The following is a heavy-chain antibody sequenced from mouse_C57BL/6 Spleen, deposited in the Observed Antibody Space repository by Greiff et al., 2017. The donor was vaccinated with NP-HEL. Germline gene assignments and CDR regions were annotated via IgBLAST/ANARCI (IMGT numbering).Heavy chain of an antibody. CDR1: GYAFSSSW. V-gene: IGHV1-82*01. CDR3: ARSSLGKIYYGSSYLYFDV. CDR2: IYPGDGDT. J-gene: IGHJ1*03. Sequence: QVQLQQSGPELVKPGASVKISCKASGYAFSSSWMNWVKQRPGKGLEWIGRIYPGDGDTNYNGKFKGKATLTADKSSSTAYMQLSSLTSEDSAVYFCARSSLGKIYYGSSYLYFDVWGTGTTVTVSS. D-gene: IGHD1-1*01.